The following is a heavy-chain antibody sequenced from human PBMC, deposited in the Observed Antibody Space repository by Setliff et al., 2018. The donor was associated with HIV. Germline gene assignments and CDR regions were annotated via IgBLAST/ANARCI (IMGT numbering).Heavy chain of an antibody. CDR3: VRAGSSTSWGVYHYYYMDI. V-gene: IGHV4-39*01. CDR2: IYYSGTT. Sequence: SETLSLTCTLAGGSISRSNYVWGWIRQSPGKGLEWIGSIYYSGTTYYNPSLKSRVTVSIDTSKNQFSLEMTSMTAADTAVYYCVRAGSSTSWGVYHYYYMDIWGKGTTVTVSS. CDR1: GGSISRSNYV. J-gene: IGHJ6*03. D-gene: IGHD3-10*01.